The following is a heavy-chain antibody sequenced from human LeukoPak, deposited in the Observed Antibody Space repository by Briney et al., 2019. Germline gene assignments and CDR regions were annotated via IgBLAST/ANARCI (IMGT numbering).Heavy chain of an antibody. CDR2: IWYDGSNK. V-gene: IGHV3-33*06. J-gene: IGHJ6*03. CDR3: AKDLTGYGPYYYYYYMDV. CDR1: GFTFSSYA. Sequence: GGSLRLSCAASGFTFSSYAMSWVRQAPGKGLEWVAVIWYDGSNKYYADSVKGRFTISRDNSKNTLYLQMNSLRAEDTAVYYCAKDLTGYGPYYYYYYMDVWGKGTTVTVSS. D-gene: IGHD3-9*01.